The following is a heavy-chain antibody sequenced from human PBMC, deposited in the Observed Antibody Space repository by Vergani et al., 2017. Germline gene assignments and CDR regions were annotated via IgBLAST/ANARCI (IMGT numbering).Heavy chain of an antibody. J-gene: IGHJ3*02. Sequence: QVQLVQSGAEVKKPGSSVKVSCKASGGTFSSYAISWVRQAPGQGLEWMGGIIPIFGTANYAQKFQGRVTITADESTSTAYRGLSSLRSEDTAVYYCARDATLALGATAVWAFDIWGQGTMVTVSS. V-gene: IGHV1-69*12. D-gene: IGHD1-26*01. CDR2: IIPIFGTA. CDR3: ARDATLALGATAVWAFDI. CDR1: GGTFSSYA.